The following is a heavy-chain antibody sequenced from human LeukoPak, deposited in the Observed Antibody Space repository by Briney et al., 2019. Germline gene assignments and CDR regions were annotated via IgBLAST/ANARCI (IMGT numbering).Heavy chain of an antibody. D-gene: IGHD3-10*02. V-gene: IGHV1-8*01. CDR1: RYTFTRYD. Sequence: ASVKDSCKASRYTFTRYDSNWVRQATGHGREWMGWMNPSSGNTGYAQKFQGRVSMTRDTSISTAYMELSSLRSEDTAVYYCARGPVEAVFGVSTEDWGQGTTVTVSS. CDR2: MNPSSGNT. J-gene: IGHJ6*02. CDR3: ARGPVEAVFGVSTED.